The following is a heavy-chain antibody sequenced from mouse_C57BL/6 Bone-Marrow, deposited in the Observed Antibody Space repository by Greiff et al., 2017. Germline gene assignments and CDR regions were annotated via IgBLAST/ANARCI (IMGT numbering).Heavy chain of an antibody. CDR2: FYPGSGSI. CDR3: ERHEDGYGSSYVAWFAD. V-gene: IGHV1-62-2*01. CDR1: GYTFTEYT. D-gene: IGHD1-1*01. J-gene: IGHJ3*01. Sequence: QVQLQQSGAELVKPGASVKLSCKASGYTFTEYTIHWVKQRSGQGLEWIGWFYPGSGSIKYNEKFKDKATLTADKSSSTVYMELSRLTSEDSAVYCGERHEDGYGSSYVAWFADWGQGTLVTVSA.